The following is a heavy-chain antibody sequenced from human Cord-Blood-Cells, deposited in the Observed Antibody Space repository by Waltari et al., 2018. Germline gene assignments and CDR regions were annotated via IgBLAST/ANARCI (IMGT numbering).Heavy chain of an antibody. CDR1: GGSISSSSYY. V-gene: IGHV4-39*01. CDR3: ARSRGYSYGDAFDI. Sequence: QLQLQESGPGLVKPSETLSLTCTVSGGSISSSSYYWGWIRQPPGKGLEWMGSIYYSGSTYYNPSLKSRVTISVDTSKNQFSLKLSSVTAADTAVYYCARSRGYSYGDAFDIWGQGTMVTVSS. D-gene: IGHD5-18*01. J-gene: IGHJ3*02. CDR2: IYYSGST.